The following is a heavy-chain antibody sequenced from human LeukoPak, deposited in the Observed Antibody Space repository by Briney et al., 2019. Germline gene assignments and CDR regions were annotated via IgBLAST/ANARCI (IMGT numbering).Heavy chain of an antibody. D-gene: IGHD3-3*01. CDR3: AKYYDFWSSCYTHDAFDI. Sequence: SGGSLRLSCAASGFTFSSYAMSWVRQAPGKGLEWVSAISGSGGSTYYADSVKGRFTISRDNSKNTLYLQMNSLRAEDTAVYYCAKYYDFWSSCYTHDAFDIWGQGTMVTVSS. CDR2: ISGSGGST. V-gene: IGHV3-23*01. CDR1: GFTFSSYA. J-gene: IGHJ3*02.